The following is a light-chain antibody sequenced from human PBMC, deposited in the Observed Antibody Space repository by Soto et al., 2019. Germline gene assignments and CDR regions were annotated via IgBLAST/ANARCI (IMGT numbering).Light chain of an antibody. CDR1: QSVSSH. V-gene: IGKV3-11*01. Sequence: EMVLTQSPATLSLSPGEVATVSCRASQSVSSHLAWYQQKRGQAPRLLIYDASSRASGIPARFSGRGSGTDFTLTISYLEPEDFAIYYCQQGGNWPLTFGQGTRLEIK. CDR3: QQGGNWPLT. CDR2: DAS. J-gene: IGKJ5*01.